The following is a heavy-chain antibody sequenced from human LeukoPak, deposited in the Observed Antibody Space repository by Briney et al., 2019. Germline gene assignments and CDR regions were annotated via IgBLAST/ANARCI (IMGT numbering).Heavy chain of an antibody. Sequence: SETLSLTCTVSGGSIFSYYWNWIRQPAGKGLEWIGHIYTSGSTDYNPSLKSRVTMSVDTSKNQFSLKLSSVTAADTAVYYCARWGSHSYWYFDLWGRGTLVTVSS. CDR2: IYTSGST. V-gene: IGHV4-4*07. CDR3: ARWGSHSYWYFDL. J-gene: IGHJ2*01. CDR1: GGSIFSYY. D-gene: IGHD7-27*01.